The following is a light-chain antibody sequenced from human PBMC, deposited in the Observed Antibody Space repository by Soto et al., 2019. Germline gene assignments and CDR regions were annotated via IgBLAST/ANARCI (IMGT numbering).Light chain of an antibody. CDR1: GNDVCGYNY. Sequence: QSALTQPRSVSGAPGQSVTISCTGTGNDVCGYNYVSWYQQHPGKAPKVIIYDVTRRPSGIHDRFSGSKSGNTASLTISGLQGEDEADYYCCSFAGSSPFWVFGGGTKLTVL. CDR3: CSFAGSSPFWV. V-gene: IGLV2-11*01. CDR2: DVT. J-gene: IGLJ3*02.